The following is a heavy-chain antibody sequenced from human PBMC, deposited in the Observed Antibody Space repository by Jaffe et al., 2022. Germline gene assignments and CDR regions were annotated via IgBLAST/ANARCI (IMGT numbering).Heavy chain of an antibody. CDR1: GFTFSSYG. CDR2: ISYDGSNK. D-gene: IGHD3-16*01. Sequence: QVQLVESGGGVVQPGRSLRLSCAASGFTFSSYGMHWVRQAPGKGLEWVAVISYDGSNKYYADSVKGRFTISRDNSKNTLYLQMNSLRAEDTAVYYCAKDGGGNLSYYYYYYYMDVWGKGTTVTVSS. J-gene: IGHJ6*03. CDR3: AKDGGGNLSYYYYYYYMDV. V-gene: IGHV3-30*18.